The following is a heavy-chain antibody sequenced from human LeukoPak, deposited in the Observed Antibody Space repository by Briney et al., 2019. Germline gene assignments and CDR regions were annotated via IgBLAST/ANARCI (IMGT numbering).Heavy chain of an antibody. Sequence: SVKVSCKVSGGTFSSYAISWVRQAPGQGLEWMGRIIPIFGTANYAQKFQGRVTITTDESTSTAYMELSSLRSEDTAVYYCARDVRWELLEAGFDYWGQGTLVTVSS. D-gene: IGHD1-26*01. CDR3: ARDVRWELLEAGFDY. CDR2: IIPIFGTA. V-gene: IGHV1-69*05. J-gene: IGHJ4*02. CDR1: GGTFSSYA.